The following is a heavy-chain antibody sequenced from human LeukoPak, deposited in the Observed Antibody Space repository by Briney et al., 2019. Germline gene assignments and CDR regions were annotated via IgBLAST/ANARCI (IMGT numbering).Heavy chain of an antibody. Sequence: GGSLRLSCAASGFTFSDYYMSWIRQAPGKGLEWVSYISSSGSTIYYADSLKGRFTISRDNAKNSLYLQMNSLKAEDAAVYYCARNFYDSSTNYHYFDYWGQGTLVTVSS. D-gene: IGHD3-22*01. CDR1: GFTFSDYY. CDR2: ISSSGSTI. V-gene: IGHV3-11*04. CDR3: ARNFYDSSTNYHYFDY. J-gene: IGHJ4*02.